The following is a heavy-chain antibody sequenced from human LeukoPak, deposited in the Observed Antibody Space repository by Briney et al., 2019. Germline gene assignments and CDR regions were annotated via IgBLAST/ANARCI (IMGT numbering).Heavy chain of an antibody. CDR2: IYTSGST. D-gene: IGHD5-12*01. CDR3: ARLRGYEGLNY. Sequence: SETLSLTCTVSGGSISSGSYYWSWIRQPAGKGLEWIGRIYTSGSTDYNPSLKSRVTISVDTSKNQFSLKLSSVTAADTAVYYCARLRGYEGLNYWGQGTLVTVSS. J-gene: IGHJ4*02. CDR1: GGSISSGSYY. V-gene: IGHV4-61*02.